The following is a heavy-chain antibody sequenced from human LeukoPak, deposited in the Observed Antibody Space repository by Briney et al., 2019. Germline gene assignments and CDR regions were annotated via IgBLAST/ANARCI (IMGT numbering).Heavy chain of an antibody. V-gene: IGHV3-30*03. CDR3: ASHWAQQLVSDY. D-gene: IGHD6-13*01. J-gene: IGHJ4*02. Sequence: AGGSLRLSCAASGFTFSSYGMHWVRQAPGKGLEWVAVISYDGRNKYYADSVKGRFTISRDNSKNTLYLQMNSLRAEDTAVYYRASHWAQQLVSDYWGQGTLVTVSS. CDR2: ISYDGRNK. CDR1: GFTFSSYG.